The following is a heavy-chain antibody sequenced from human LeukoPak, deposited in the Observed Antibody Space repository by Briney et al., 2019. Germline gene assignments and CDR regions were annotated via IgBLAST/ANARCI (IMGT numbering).Heavy chain of an antibody. CDR3: AKDSRIGFDY. CDR1: GFAFSSYG. V-gene: IGHV3-23*01. Sequence: GGSLRLSCAASGFAFSSYGMSWVRQGPGKGLEWVSITSGNGGRTHQADSVKGRFTISRDNSKNTLYLQMNSLRAEDTAVYYCAKDSRIGFDYWGQGTLVTVSS. J-gene: IGHJ4*02. D-gene: IGHD2-2*01. CDR2: TSGNGGRT.